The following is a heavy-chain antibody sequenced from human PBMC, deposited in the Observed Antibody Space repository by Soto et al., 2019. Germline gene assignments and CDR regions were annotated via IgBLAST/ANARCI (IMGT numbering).Heavy chain of an antibody. CDR3: ARDKGDMVAYGMDV. J-gene: IGHJ6*02. V-gene: IGHV3-48*03. CDR2: INSGGGT. CDR1: GFTLSSCE. Sequence: EGQLVESGGDLVQLGGSLRLSCIASGFTLSSCEMNWVRQAPGKGVEWVSYINSGGGTIYADSVKGRFTISRDNAQNSLFLQMNSLRAEDTAVYYCARDKGDMVAYGMDVWGRGTTVTVSS. D-gene: IGHD5-12*01.